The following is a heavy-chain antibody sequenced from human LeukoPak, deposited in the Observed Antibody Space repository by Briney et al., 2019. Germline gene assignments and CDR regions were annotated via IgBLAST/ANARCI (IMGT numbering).Heavy chain of an antibody. CDR2: ISYNGSNK. V-gene: IGHV3-30-3*01. J-gene: IGHJ5*02. CDR3: PRDLIAVAGHNWFDP. CDR1: GFTFSSYA. D-gene: IGHD6-19*01. Sequence: GRSLRLSCAASGFTFSSYAMHWVRQAPGKGLEWVAVISYNGSNKYYADSVKGRFTISRDNSKNTLYLQMNSLRAEDTAVYYCPRDLIAVAGHNWFDPWGQGTLVTVSS.